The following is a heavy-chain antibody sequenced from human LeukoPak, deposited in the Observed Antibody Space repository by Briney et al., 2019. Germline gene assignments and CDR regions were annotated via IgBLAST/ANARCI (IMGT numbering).Heavy chain of an antibody. J-gene: IGHJ6*02. D-gene: IGHD2-15*01. CDR2: ISSSSSYI. V-gene: IGHV3-21*01. CDR3: ARGGRGYCSGGSCYSPRYYYGMDV. CDR1: GFMFRSYS. Sequence: PGGSLRLSCAASGFMFRSYSMNWVRQAPGKGLEWVSSISSSSSYIYYADSVKGRFTISRDNAKNSLYLQMNSLRAEDTAVYYCARGGRGYCSGGSCYSPRYYYGMDVWGQGTTVTVSS.